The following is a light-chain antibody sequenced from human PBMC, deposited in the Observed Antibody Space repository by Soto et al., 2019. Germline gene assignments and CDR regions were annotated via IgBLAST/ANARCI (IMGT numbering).Light chain of an antibody. Sequence: IVLTQSPGTLSLSPGERASLSCRASQSVSSEKLAWYQQKPGQAPRLLIFGASGRATGIPERFSGSGSGTDFSLTISRLEPEDSAVYYCQQYGSSLLTFGGGTKVEIK. V-gene: IGKV3-20*01. J-gene: IGKJ4*01. CDR1: QSVSSEK. CDR3: QQYGSSLLT. CDR2: GAS.